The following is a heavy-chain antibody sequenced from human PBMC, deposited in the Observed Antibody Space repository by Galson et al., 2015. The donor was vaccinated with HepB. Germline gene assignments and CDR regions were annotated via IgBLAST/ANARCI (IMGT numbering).Heavy chain of an antibody. CDR3: ARDRGTNGWGSTAKHFQH. V-gene: IGHV3-11*06. D-gene: IGHD6-19*01. J-gene: IGHJ1*01. Sequence: SLRLSCAAPGFTLSEYYMSWIRQAPGKGLEWVSYISPSSSYINYVDSVRGRFTISRDNAKNLLHLQMNNLRAEDTAVYYCARDRGTNGWGSTAKHFQHWGQGTLVTVSS. CDR1: GFTLSEYY. CDR2: ISPSSSYI.